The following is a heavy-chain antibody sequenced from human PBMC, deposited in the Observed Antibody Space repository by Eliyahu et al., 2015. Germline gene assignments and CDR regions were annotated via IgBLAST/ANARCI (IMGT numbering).Heavy chain of an antibody. CDR2: XDPSDSYT. J-gene: IGHJ1*01. CDR1: GYSFTSYW. CDR3: ARIGGAPSRGEDH. D-gene: IGHD3-16*01. V-gene: IGHV5-10-1*03. Sequence: EVXLVXSGAEVKKPGESXXIXCKGSGYSFTSYWISWVRQMPGKGXXWMGRXDPSDSYTNYSPSFQGHVTISADKSISTAYLQWSSLKASDTAMYYCARIGGAPSRGEDHWGQGTLVTVSS.